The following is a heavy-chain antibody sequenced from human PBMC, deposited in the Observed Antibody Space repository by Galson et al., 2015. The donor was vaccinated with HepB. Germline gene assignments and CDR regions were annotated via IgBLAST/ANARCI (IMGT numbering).Heavy chain of an antibody. CDR3: TRPLSTTSYYCYGVDV. CDR2: IRGKAHGGTT. J-gene: IGHJ6*02. Sequence: SLRLSCAASGLTFGDYAMAWFRQAPGKGLEWVGFIRGKAHGGTTEYAASVKGRFTISRDDSKSIAYLQMNSLKTEDTAVYYCTRPLSTTSYYCYGVDVWGQGTTVTVSS. V-gene: IGHV3-49*03. D-gene: IGHD1-1*01. CDR1: GLTFGDYA.